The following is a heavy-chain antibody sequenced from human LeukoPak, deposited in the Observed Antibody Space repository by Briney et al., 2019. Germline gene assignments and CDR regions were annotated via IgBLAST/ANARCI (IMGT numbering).Heavy chain of an antibody. Sequence: PGGSLRLSCAASGFTVSSNHMSWVRRAPGKGLEWVSDINSGGSTYYADSVKGRFTISTDNTKNTLYLQMNSLRAEDTAVYYCARDLAYYGSGKQNYWGQGALVTVSS. V-gene: IGHV3-66*01. CDR1: GFTVSSNH. D-gene: IGHD3-10*01. CDR2: INSGGST. CDR3: ARDLAYYGSGKQNY. J-gene: IGHJ4*02.